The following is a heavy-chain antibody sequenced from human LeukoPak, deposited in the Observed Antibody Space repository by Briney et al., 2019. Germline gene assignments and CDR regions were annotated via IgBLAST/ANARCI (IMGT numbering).Heavy chain of an antibody. J-gene: IGHJ4*02. Sequence: PGGSLRLSCAASGFTVNNNYMSWVRQAPGKGLEWVSVIYSGGNKYYAVSVKGRFTISRDNSKNTLYLQMNSLRAEDTAVYYCARDLAEAPYYWGQGTLVTVSS. CDR1: GFTVNNNY. CDR3: ARDLAEAPYY. V-gene: IGHV3-53*01. CDR2: IYSGGNK.